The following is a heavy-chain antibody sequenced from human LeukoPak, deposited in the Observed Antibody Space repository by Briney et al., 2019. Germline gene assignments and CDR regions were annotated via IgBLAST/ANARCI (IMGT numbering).Heavy chain of an antibody. D-gene: IGHD3-3*01. J-gene: IGHJ4*02. Sequence: SETLSLTCAVYGGSFSGYYWSWIRQPPGKGLEWIGEINHSGSTNYNPSLKSRLTISVDTSKNQFSLKLSSVTAADTAVYYCARRVYDFWSGYYRIFDYWGQGTLVTVSS. V-gene: IGHV4-34*01. CDR3: ARRVYDFWSGYYRIFDY. CDR1: GGSFSGYY. CDR2: INHSGST.